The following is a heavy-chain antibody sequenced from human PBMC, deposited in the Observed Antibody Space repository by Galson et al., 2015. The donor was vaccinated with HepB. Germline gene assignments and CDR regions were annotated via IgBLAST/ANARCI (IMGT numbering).Heavy chain of an antibody. CDR1: GFTFSSYA. V-gene: IGHV3-23*01. Sequence: SLRLSCAASGFTFSSYAMSWVRQAPGKGLEWVSAISGSGGSTYYADSVKGRFTISRDNSKNTLYLQMNSLRAEDTAVYYCAKAPPCYYDSSGYLLPDSNWYFDLWGRGTLVTVPS. J-gene: IGHJ2*01. CDR3: AKAPPCYYDSSGYLLPDSNWYFDL. CDR2: ISGSGGST. D-gene: IGHD3-22*01.